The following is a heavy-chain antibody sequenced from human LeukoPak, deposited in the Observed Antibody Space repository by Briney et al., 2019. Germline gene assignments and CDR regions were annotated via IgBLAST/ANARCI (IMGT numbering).Heavy chain of an antibody. D-gene: IGHD2-2*03. J-gene: IGHJ6*02. CDR3: ATPCGYCSREGYYYYGMDV. Sequence: ASVKVSCKASGGTFSSYAISWVRQAPGQGLEWMGRIIPILGIANYAQKFQGRVTITADKSTSTAYMELSSLRSEDTAVYYCATPCGYCSREGYYYYGMDVWGQGTTVTVSS. CDR2: IIPILGIA. V-gene: IGHV1-69*04. CDR1: GGTFSSYA.